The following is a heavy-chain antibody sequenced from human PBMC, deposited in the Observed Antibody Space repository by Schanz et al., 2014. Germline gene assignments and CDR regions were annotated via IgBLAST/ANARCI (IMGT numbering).Heavy chain of an antibody. CDR3: AREGERKGMLPYYFDY. J-gene: IGHJ4*02. CDR2: ISSSSSTI. Sequence: EVQLVESGGGLVKPGRSLRLSCTASGFTFGDYAMSWFRQAPGKGLEWVSFISSSSSTIYYADSVKGRFTISRDNAKNSLYLQMNSLRDEDTAVYYCAREGERKGMLPYYFDYWGQGALVTVSS. D-gene: IGHD3-10*01. CDR1: GFTFGDYA. V-gene: IGHV3-48*02.